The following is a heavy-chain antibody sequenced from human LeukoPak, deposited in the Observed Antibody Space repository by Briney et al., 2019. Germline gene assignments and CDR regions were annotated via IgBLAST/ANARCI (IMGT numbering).Heavy chain of an antibody. CDR1: GFTFDDYA. CDR2: ISWNSGSI. V-gene: IGHV3-9*01. D-gene: IGHD3-22*01. CDR3: AKDAVDYDSSGYYRDAFDI. Sequence: PGRSLRLSCAASGFTFDDYAMHWVRQAPGKGLEWVSGISWNSGSIGYADSVKGRFTISRDNAKNSLYLQMNSLRAEDTALYHCAKDAVDYDSSGYYRDAFDIWGQGTMVTVSS. J-gene: IGHJ3*02.